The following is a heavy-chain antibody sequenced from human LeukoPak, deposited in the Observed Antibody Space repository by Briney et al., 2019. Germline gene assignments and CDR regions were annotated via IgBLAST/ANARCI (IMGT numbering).Heavy chain of an antibody. V-gene: IGHV1-8*01. CDR3: ASLGYCSSTSCYDAFDI. Sequence: ASVKVSCKASGYTFTSYDINWVRQATGQGLEWMGWMNPNSGSTGYAQKFQGRVTMTRNTSISTAYMELSSLRSEDTAVYYCASLGYCSSTSCYDAFDIWGQGTMVTVSS. CDR1: GYTFTSYD. J-gene: IGHJ3*02. D-gene: IGHD2-2*01. CDR2: MNPNSGST.